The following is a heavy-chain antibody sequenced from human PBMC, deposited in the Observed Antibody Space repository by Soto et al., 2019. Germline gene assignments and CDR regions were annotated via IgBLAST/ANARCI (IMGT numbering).Heavy chain of an antibody. CDR1: GFTFSSYS. V-gene: IGHV3-21*01. D-gene: IGHD4-17*01. CDR3: ARAANYGDYEFDAFDI. J-gene: IGHJ3*02. Sequence: EVQLVESGGGLVKPGGSLRLSCAASGFTFSSYSMNWVRQAPGKGLEWVSSISSSSSYIYYADSVKGRFTISRDNAKNSLYLQMNSLIAEDTAVYYCARAANYGDYEFDAFDIWGQGTMVTVSS. CDR2: ISSSSSYI.